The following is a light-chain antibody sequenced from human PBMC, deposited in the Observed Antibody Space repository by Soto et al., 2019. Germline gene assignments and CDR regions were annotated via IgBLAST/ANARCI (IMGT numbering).Light chain of an antibody. CDR3: SSYAGSNNFV. Sequence: SVLTQPPSVSGAPGQRVTISCTGSSTNIGAGYGVHWYQQRPGTAPKLLIVGNTIRPSGVPDRFSGSKSSNTASLTVSGLQAEDEADYYCSSYAGSNNFVFGTGTKVTVL. J-gene: IGLJ1*01. CDR1: STNIGAGYG. V-gene: IGLV1-40*01. CDR2: GNT.